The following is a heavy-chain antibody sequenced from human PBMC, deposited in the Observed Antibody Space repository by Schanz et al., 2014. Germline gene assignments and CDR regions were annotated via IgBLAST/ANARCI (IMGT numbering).Heavy chain of an antibody. D-gene: IGHD2-21*02. CDR1: GFTFDKYA. Sequence: VQLVESGGGLVQPGKSLRLSCAASGFTFDKYAMHWVRQAPGKGLEWVALVSSDGNNDYYTDSVKGRFTISRDNSKNTVHLQMNSLRAEDTAVYYCARGGTAYYFDDWGQGTLVTVSS. CDR3: ARGGTAYYFDD. CDR2: VSSDGNND. J-gene: IGHJ4*02. V-gene: IGHV3-30*03.